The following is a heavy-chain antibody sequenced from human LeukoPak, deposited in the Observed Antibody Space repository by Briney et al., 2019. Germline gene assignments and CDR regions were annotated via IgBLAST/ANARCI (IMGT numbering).Heavy chain of an antibody. Sequence: ASVKVSCMASGYTFTGYYMHWVRQAPGQGLEWMGWINPNSGGTNYAQKFQGRVTMTRDTSISTAYMELSRLRSDDTAVYYCARDLGLRWELLPNWFDPWGQGTLVTVSS. D-gene: IGHD1-26*01. CDR1: GYTFTGYY. V-gene: IGHV1-2*02. J-gene: IGHJ5*02. CDR3: ARDLGLRWELLPNWFDP. CDR2: INPNSGGT.